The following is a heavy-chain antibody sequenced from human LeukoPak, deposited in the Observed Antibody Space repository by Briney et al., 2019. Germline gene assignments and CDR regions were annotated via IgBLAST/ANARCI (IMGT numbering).Heavy chain of an antibody. D-gene: IGHD3-10*01. CDR1: GGSFSGYY. J-gene: IGHJ6*03. CDR2: INHSGST. V-gene: IGHV4-34*01. Sequence: SETLSLTCAVYGGSFSGYYWSWIRQPPGKGLEWIGEINHSGSTNYNPSRKSRVTISVDTSKNQFSLKLSSVTAADTAVYYCARVGVKYGSGRYQSYYMDVWGKGTTVTVSS. CDR3: ARVGVKYGSGRYQSYYMDV.